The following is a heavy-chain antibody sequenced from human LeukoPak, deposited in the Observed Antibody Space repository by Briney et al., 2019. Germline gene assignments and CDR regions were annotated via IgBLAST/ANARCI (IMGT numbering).Heavy chain of an antibody. Sequence: SVKVSCKASGGTFNSYAISWVRQAPGQGLEWMGRIIPILTIANYAQKFQGRVTITADKFTSTAYMELSSLRSEDTAVYYCLWFGELWEDWGQGTLVTVSS. CDR3: LWFGELWED. CDR1: GGTFNSYA. CDR2: IIPILTIA. V-gene: IGHV1-69*04. D-gene: IGHD3-10*01. J-gene: IGHJ4*02.